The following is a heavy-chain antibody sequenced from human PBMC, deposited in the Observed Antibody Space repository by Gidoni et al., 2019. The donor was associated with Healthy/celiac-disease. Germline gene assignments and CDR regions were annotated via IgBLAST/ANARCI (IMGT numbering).Heavy chain of an antibody. CDR2: ISGSGGST. D-gene: IGHD2-2*01. V-gene: IGHV3-23*01. J-gene: IGHJ4*02. CDR3: AKDWRYCSSTSCYTLDY. Sequence: EVQLLESGGGLVQPGGSLRLSCAASGFTFSRYAMSWGRQAPGKGLEWVSAISGSGGSTYYADSVKGRFTISRDNSKNTLYLQMNSLRAEDTAVYYCAKDWRYCSSTSCYTLDYWGQGTLVTVSS. CDR1: GFTFSRYA.